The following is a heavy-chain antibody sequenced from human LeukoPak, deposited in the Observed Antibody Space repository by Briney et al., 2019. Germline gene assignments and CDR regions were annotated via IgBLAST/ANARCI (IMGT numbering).Heavy chain of an antibody. D-gene: IGHD3-10*01. Sequence: GASVKVSCKASGGTFSNYAISWVRQAPGQGLEWMGRIIPLLGIANYAQKFQGRVTITADKSTSTAYMELSSLRSEDTAVYYCARAVRVGNWFDPWGQGTLVTVSS. CDR3: ARAVRVGNWFDP. CDR2: IIPLLGIA. V-gene: IGHV1-69*04. CDR1: GGTFSNYA. J-gene: IGHJ5*02.